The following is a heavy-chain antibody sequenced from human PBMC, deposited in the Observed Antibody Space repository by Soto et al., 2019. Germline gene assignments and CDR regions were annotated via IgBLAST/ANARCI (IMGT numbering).Heavy chain of an antibody. Sequence: QLQLQESGPGLVKPSETLSLTCTVSGGSISSSSYYWGCIRQPPGKGLEWDGTIYHSASTYYKPSLKCRAPISVDTSKYQFSRKLNSVPAADTAIYYCAREMGGSIDYCGQGTLVNVSS. CDR1: GGSISSSSYY. V-gene: IGHV4-39*01. D-gene: IGHD1-26*01. CDR2: IYHSAST. J-gene: IGHJ4*02. CDR3: AREMGGSIDY.